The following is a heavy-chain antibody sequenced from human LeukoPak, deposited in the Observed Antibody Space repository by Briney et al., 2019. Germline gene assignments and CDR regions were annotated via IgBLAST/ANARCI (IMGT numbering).Heavy chain of an antibody. Sequence: GGSLRLSCAASGFTFDDYAMHWVRQAPGKGLEWVSGISWNSGSIGYADSVKGRFTISRDNAENSLYLQMNSLRAEDTALYYCAKDMGYGMDVWGQGTTVTVSS. CDR3: AKDMGYGMDV. J-gene: IGHJ6*02. V-gene: IGHV3-9*01. CDR1: GFTFDDYA. CDR2: ISWNSGSI.